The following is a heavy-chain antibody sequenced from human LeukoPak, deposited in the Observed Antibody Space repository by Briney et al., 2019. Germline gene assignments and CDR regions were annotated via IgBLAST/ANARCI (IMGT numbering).Heavy chain of an antibody. CDR2: INWNGGST. Sequence: GGSLRLSCAASGFTFDDYGMSWVRQAPGKGLEWVSGINWNGGSTGYADSVKGRFTISRDNSKNTLYLQMNSLRAEDTAVYYCAKDEGGITMIEPNYYFDYWGQGTLVTVSS. V-gene: IGHV3-20*04. CDR1: GFTFDDYG. D-gene: IGHD3-22*01. CDR3: AKDEGGITMIEPNYYFDY. J-gene: IGHJ4*02.